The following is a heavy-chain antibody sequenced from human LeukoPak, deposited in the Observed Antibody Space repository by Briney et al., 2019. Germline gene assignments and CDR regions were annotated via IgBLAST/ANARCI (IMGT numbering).Heavy chain of an antibody. CDR2: IYYSGST. J-gene: IGHJ4*02. CDR1: GASISSYY. CDR3: ARQGVVPAAPVDY. D-gene: IGHD2-2*01. V-gene: IGHV4-59*01. Sequence: SETLSLTCTVSGASISSYYWSWVRQPPGKGLEWIGYIYYSGSTNYNPSLKSRVTIPVDTSKNQFSLKLSSVTAADTAVYYCARQGVVPAAPVDYWGQGTLVTVSS.